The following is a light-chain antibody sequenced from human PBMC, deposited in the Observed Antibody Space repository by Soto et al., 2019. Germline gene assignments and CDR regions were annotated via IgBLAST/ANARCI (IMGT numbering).Light chain of an antibody. J-gene: IGLJ1*01. Sequence: QSALTQPPSASVSPGQSVTISCTGTSSDVGGYNYVSWYQQHPGKAPKLMIYEVSKRPSGVPDCFSGSKSGNTASLTVSGLQAEDEADYYCSSYAGSNLYVFGTGTKVTVL. V-gene: IGLV2-8*01. CDR3: SSYAGSNLYV. CDR1: SSDVGGYNY. CDR2: EVS.